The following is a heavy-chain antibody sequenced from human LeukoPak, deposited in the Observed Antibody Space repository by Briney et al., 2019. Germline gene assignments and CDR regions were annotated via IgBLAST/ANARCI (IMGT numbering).Heavy chain of an antibody. D-gene: IGHD3-9*01. J-gene: IGHJ4*02. CDR1: GYTFTSYG. CDR3: ARELIDYDILTGYYPLDY. CDR2: ISAYNGNT. Sequence: GASVKVSCKASGYTFTSYGISWVRQAPGQGLEWMGWISAYNGNTNYAQKLQGRVTMTTDTSTSTAYMELRSLRSDDTAVYYCARELIDYDILTGYYPLDYWGQGTLVTVSS. V-gene: IGHV1-18*01.